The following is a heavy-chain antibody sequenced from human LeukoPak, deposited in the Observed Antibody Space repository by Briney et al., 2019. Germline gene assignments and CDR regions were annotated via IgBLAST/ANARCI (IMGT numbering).Heavy chain of an antibody. V-gene: IGHV4-39*07. J-gene: IGHJ4*02. D-gene: IGHD3-9*01. CDR1: GGSISSSSYY. CDR2: IYYSGST. Sequence: SETLSLTCTVSGGSISSSSYYWGWIRQPPGKGLEWIGSIYYSGSTYYNPSLKSRVTISVDTSKNQFSLKLSSVTAADTAVYYCARGLRGFDSKLDYWGQGTLVTVSS. CDR3: ARGLRGFDSKLDY.